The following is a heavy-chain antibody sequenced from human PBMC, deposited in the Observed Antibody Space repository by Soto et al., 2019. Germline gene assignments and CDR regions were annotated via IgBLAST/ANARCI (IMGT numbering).Heavy chain of an antibody. V-gene: IGHV3-23*01. J-gene: IGHJ4*02. D-gene: IGHD3-16*02. CDR2: ISGSGGST. CDR1: GFTFSSYA. CDR3: ARTFGGVIVNFDY. Sequence: GGSLRLSCAASGFTFSSYAMSWVRQAPGKGLEWVSAISGSGGSTYYADSVKGRFTISRDNSKNTLYLQMNSLRAEDTAVYYCARTFGGVIVNFDYWGQGTLVTVSS.